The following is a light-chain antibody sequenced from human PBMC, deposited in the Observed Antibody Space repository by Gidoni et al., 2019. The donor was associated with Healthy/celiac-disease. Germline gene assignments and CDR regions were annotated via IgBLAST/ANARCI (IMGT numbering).Light chain of an antibody. Sequence: DIQMPQSPSSLSASVGDRVTITCRASQSISSYLNWYQQKPGKAHKLLIYAASSLQSGVPSRFSGSGSGTAFTLTISSRQPEDFATYYCQQSYSTPGTFGQGTKVEIK. CDR3: QQSYSTPGT. J-gene: IGKJ1*01. CDR2: AAS. CDR1: QSISSY. V-gene: IGKV1-39*01.